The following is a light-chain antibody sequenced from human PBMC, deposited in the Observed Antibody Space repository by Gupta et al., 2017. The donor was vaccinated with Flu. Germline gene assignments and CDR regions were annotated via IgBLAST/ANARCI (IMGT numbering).Light chain of an antibody. V-gene: IGKV1-9*01. Sequence: DIQLTQSPSFLSASVGDRVTITCRASQGISSYLDWYQQKPGKAPRLLIYAASTLQRGVPSRFSGSGSGTEFTLTISSLQPEDFATYYCQQCDSYPFTFGRGTKVDIK. CDR3: QQCDSYPFT. CDR1: QGISSY. J-gene: IGKJ3*01. CDR2: AAS.